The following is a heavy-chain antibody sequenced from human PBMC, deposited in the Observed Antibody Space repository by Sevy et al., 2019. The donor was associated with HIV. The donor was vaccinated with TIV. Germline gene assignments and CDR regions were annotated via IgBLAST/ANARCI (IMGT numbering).Heavy chain of an antibody. CDR3: ATSGGVTDYGIDV. J-gene: IGHJ6*02. CDR1: GFTFSSYD. Sequence: GGSLRLSCEASGFTFSSYDMNWVRQAPGKGLEWVSYISNSGSTISYADSVKGRFTISRDNAKNSLYLQMNSLRAEDMAVYYCATSGGVTDYGIDVWGQGTTVTVSS. CDR2: ISNSGSTI. V-gene: IGHV3-48*03. D-gene: IGHD3-16*01.